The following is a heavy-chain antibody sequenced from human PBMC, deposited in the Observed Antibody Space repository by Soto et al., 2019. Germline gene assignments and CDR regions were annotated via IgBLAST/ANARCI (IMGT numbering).Heavy chain of an antibody. D-gene: IGHD5-12*01. CDR3: STISIVSTIDH. J-gene: IGHJ4*02. Sequence: QLVESGGGFVKPGGSLRLSCATSGFNFSNAWLSWVRQAPGKGLEWVGRVKTKTVGGTTDYAAPVNGRFTISRDDSKNTLYLQMNGLKPEDTAMYYCSTISIVSTIDHWGQGTLVTVSA. CDR1: GFNFSNAW. V-gene: IGHV3-15*01. CDR2: VKTKTVGGTT.